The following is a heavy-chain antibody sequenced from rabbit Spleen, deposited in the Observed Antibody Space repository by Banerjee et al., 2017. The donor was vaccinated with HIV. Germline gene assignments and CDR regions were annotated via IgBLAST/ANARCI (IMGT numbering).Heavy chain of an antibody. J-gene: IGHJ4*01. CDR2: INTATGKP. CDR3: ARGGGGGGDGFDL. CDR1: GFSFSDRDV. Sequence: QEQLVESGGGLVQPEGSLTLTCKASGFSFSDRDVMCWVRQAPGKGLEWIACINTATGKPVYATWAKGRFTISTTSSTTVTLQMTSLTAADTATYFCARGGGGGGDGFDLWGPGTLVTVS. D-gene: IGHD2-1*01. V-gene: IGHV1S45*01.